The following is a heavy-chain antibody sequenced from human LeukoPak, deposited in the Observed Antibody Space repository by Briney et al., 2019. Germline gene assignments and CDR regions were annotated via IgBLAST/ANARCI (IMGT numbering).Heavy chain of an antibody. V-gene: IGHV3-21*01. Sequence: GGSLRLSCAASGFTFSSYSMNWVRQAPGKGLEWDSCISSSSSYIYYADSVKGRFTISRDNAKNSLYLQMNSLRAEDTAVYYCAREDLYHDYLRPFDYWGQGTLVTVSS. J-gene: IGHJ4*02. CDR3: AREDLYHDYLRPFDY. CDR2: ISSSSSYI. D-gene: IGHD4-11*01. CDR1: GFTFSSYS.